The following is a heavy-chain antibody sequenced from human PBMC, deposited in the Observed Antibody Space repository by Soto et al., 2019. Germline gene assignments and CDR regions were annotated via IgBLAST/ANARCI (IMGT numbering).Heavy chain of an antibody. CDR2: ISISGNT. J-gene: IGHJ5*02. CDR1: GGSISSDF. V-gene: IGHV4-59*01. D-gene: IGHD3-10*02. Sequence: SETLSLTCTVSGGSISSDFWRWVRQPPGKGLEWIGYISISGNTDYSPSLKSRATISADTSRNQFSLKLRSVNTADTAVYYCARAQITMLENWFDPCGQGTLVTVSS. CDR3: ARAQITMLENWFDP.